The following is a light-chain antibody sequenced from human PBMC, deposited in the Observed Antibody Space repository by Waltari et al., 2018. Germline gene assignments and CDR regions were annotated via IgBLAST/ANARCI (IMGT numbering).Light chain of an antibody. CDR2: DAS. V-gene: IGKV3-11*01. CDR3: QQRSNWPPIT. J-gene: IGKJ5*01. Sequence: EIVLTQSPATLSLSPGERATHSCRASQSVSSYLALYQQKPGQAPRLLIYDASNRATGIPARFSGSGSGTDFTLTISSLEPEDFAVYYCQQRSNWPPITFGQGTRLEIK. CDR1: QSVSSY.